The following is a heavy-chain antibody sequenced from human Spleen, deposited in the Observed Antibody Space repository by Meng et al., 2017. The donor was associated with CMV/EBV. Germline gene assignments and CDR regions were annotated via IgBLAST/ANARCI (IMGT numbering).Heavy chain of an antibody. CDR3: AKGHRGTNGVAY. J-gene: IGHJ4*02. D-gene: IGHD2-8*01. CDR2: IRYDGSNK. Sequence: GRLGGVGGGVVRPGGSPRLSCAASGFTFSSYGMHWVRQAPGKGLEWVAFIRYDGSNKYYADSVKGRFTISRDNSKNTLYLQMNSLRAEDTAVYYCAKGHRGTNGVAYWGQGTLVTVSS. V-gene: IGHV3-30*02. CDR1: GFTFSSYG.